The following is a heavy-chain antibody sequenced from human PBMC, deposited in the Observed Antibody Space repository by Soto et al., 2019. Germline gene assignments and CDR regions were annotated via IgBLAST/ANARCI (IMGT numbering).Heavy chain of an antibody. J-gene: IGHJ4*02. V-gene: IGHV3-74*01. CDR2: MTSDGRTT. CDR1: GLAFGNSW. Sequence: GGSLRLSCAASGLAFGNSWMYWVRQPPGKGPEWVSRMTSDGRTTQYADSVKGRFTVSRDNAKNTLYLQMNSLRAEDTAVYYCATAEVDYWGPGTLVTVSS. CDR3: ATAEVDY.